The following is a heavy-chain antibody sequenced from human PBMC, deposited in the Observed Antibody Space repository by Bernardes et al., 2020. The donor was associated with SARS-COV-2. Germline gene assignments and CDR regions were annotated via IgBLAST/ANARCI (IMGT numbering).Heavy chain of an antibody. J-gene: IGHJ4*02. CDR2: IFYSGST. D-gene: IGHD3-10*01. Sequence: SETLSLTCTVSGAAISTYWWTWIRQTPGKGLEWIGYIFYSGSTNYNPSLKSRVTMSVDTSRNQVSLKLNSVTAADTAVYYCASRRGFGVSDGNFDYWGQGILVTVSS. CDR1: GAAISTYW. V-gene: IGHV4-59*08. CDR3: ASRRGFGVSDGNFDY.